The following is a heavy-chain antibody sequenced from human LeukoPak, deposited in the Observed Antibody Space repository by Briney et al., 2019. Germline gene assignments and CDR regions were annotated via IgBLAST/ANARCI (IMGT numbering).Heavy chain of an antibody. CDR3: ASRRSGELRI. D-gene: IGHD3-10*01. J-gene: IGHJ3*02. Sequence: GGALRISFAAPGFTLSSYGMKWVRQAPGEGVEWLSYISSSGNTISYADSVKGRFTISRDNAKNSLYLLMNSLRGEDTAVYYCASRRSGELRIWGQGTMVTVSS. V-gene: IGHV3-48*03. CDR2: ISSSGNTI. CDR1: GFTLSSYG.